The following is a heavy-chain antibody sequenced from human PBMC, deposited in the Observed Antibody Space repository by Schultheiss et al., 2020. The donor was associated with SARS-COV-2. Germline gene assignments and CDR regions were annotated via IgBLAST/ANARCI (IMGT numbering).Heavy chain of an antibody. CDR3: ARGGRDGYNSVYYYYGMDV. V-gene: IGHV1-69*13. J-gene: IGHJ6*02. Sequence: SVKVSCKASGYTFTSYAISWVRQAPGQGLEWMGGIIPMFGTANYAQKFQGRVTITADESTGTAYMELSSLRSEDTAVYYCARGGRDGYNSVYYYYGMDVWGQGTTVTVSS. CDR2: IIPMFGTA. D-gene: IGHD5-24*01. CDR1: GYTFTSYA.